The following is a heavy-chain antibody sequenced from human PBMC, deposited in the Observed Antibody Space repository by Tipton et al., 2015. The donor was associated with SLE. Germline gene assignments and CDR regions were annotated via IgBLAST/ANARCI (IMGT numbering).Heavy chain of an antibody. CDR1: GGSFSGYY. J-gene: IGHJ4*02. CDR2: INHSGRT. V-gene: IGHV4-34*01. D-gene: IGHD6-19*01. CDR3: ARSIAVAGTGFDY. Sequence: TLSLTCAVYGGSFSGYYWSWIRQPPGKGLEWIGEINHSGRTNYNPSLKSRVTISVDTSKNHFSLKLSSVTAADTAVYYCARSIAVAGTGFDYWGQGTLVTVSS.